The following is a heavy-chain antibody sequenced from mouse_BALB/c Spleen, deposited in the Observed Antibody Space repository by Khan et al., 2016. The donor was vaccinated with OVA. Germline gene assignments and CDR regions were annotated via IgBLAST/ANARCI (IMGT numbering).Heavy chain of an antibody. D-gene: IGHD2-14*01. Sequence: VQLQQSGAELARPGASVKMSCKASGYTFTNYTIHWIKKRPGQGLEWIGYINPSNGYTNYNQKFKDKATLTTDKSSTTAYLQLSSLTSDDSAVYNSVRDGAYHRNDGWFAYWGQGTLVTVSA. CDR3: VRDGAYHRNDGWFAY. V-gene: IGHV1-4*01. J-gene: IGHJ3*01. CDR1: GYTFTNYT. CDR2: INPSNGYT.